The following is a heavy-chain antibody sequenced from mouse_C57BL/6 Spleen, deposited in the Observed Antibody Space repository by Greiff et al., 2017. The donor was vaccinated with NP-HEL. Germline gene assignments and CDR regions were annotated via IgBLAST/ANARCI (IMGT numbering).Heavy chain of an antibody. CDR2: IHPNSGST. CDR1: GYTFTSYW. Sequence: QVQLQQPGAELVKPGASVKLSCKASGYTFTSYWMHWVKQRPGQGLEWIGMIHPNSGSTNYNEKFKSKATLTVDKSSSTDYMQLSSLTSEDSAVYYCARGPLGYDYAMDYWGQGTSVTVSS. J-gene: IGHJ4*01. D-gene: IGHD2-2*01. CDR3: ARGPLGYDYAMDY. V-gene: IGHV1-64*01.